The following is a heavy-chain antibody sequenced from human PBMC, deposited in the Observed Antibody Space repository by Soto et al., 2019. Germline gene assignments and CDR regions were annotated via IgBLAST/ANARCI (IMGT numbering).Heavy chain of an antibody. CDR1: GGSISSYY. J-gene: IGHJ4*02. Sequence: SETLSLTCTVSGGSISSYYWSWIRQPPGKGLEWIGYTYYSGSTNYNPSLKSRVTISVDTSKNQFSLKLSSVTAADTAVYYCARVEYSYGPLDYWGQGTLVTVS. CDR3: ARVEYSYGPLDY. D-gene: IGHD5-18*01. V-gene: IGHV4-59*01. CDR2: TYYSGST.